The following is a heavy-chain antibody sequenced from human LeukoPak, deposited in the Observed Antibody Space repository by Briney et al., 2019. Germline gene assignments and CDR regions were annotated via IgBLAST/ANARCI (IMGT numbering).Heavy chain of an antibody. CDR1: GGSISSYY. Sequence: SETLSLTCTVSGGSISSYYWSWIRQPPGKGLEWIGYIYYSGSTNYNPSLKSRVTISVDTSKNQFSLKLSPVTAADTAVYYCARVYLNYASAPYGMDVWGKGTTVTVSS. CDR3: ARVYLNYASAPYGMDV. D-gene: IGHD3-10*01. J-gene: IGHJ6*04. CDR2: IYYSGST. V-gene: IGHV4-59*01.